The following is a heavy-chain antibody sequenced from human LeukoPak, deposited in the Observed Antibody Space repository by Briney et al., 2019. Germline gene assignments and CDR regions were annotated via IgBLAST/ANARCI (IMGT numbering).Heavy chain of an antibody. D-gene: IGHD2-15*01. J-gene: IGHJ4*02. CDR3: ARDGVRYCSGGSCYGIDY. CDR2: ISYDGSNK. V-gene: IGHV3-30-3*01. CDR1: GFTFSSYA. Sequence: PGGSLRLSCAASGFTFSSYAMSWVRQAPGKGLEWVAVISYDGSNKYYADSVKGRFTISRDNSKNTLYLQMNSLRAEDTAVYYCARDGVRYCSGGSCYGIDYWGQGTLVTVSS.